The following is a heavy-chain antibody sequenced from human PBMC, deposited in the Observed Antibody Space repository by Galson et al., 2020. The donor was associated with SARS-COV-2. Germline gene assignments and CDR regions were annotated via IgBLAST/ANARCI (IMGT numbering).Heavy chain of an antibody. Sequence: PSETLSLTCAVSGGPISSGAYSWGWIRQPPGKGLEWIGYISDSANTYYNPSLKSRVTISVDRSKNQFSLSLISVTAADTAVYYCARGQQTELLTPFDFWGQGTLVTVSS. V-gene: IGHV4-30-2*01. CDR1: GGPISSGAYS. D-gene: IGHD1-26*01. CDR3: ARGQQTELLTPFDF. CDR2: ISDSANT. J-gene: IGHJ4*02.